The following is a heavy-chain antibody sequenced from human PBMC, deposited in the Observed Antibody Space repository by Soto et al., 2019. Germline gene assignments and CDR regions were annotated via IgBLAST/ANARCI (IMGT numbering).Heavy chain of an antibody. J-gene: IGHJ4*02. Sequence: PGGSLRLSCAASGFIFSNYAMSWVRQAPGRGREWVSAISGSGDTTYYPDAVKGRFTIASDNSKNTRYLQMNNLRADETAVYYCTKGGIPRRYNIPKVDFDYWGQGSLVTVSS. D-gene: IGHD1-1*01. CDR1: GFIFSNYA. V-gene: IGHV3-23*01. CDR3: TKGGIPRRYNIPKVDFDY. CDR2: ISGSGDTT.